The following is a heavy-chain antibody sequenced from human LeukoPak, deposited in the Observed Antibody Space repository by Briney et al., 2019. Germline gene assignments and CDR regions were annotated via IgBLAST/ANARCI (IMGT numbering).Heavy chain of an antibody. V-gene: IGHV1-46*01. CDR1: GYTFTSYY. D-gene: IGHD3-16*02. Sequence: ASVKVSCKASGYTFTSYYMHRVRQAPGQGLEWMGIINPSGGSTSYAQKFQGRVTMTRDTSTSTVYMELSSLRSEDTAVYYCARSGFRIMITFGGVIAGGWFDPWGQGTLVIVSS. J-gene: IGHJ5*02. CDR3: ARSGFRIMITFGGVIAGGWFDP. CDR2: INPSGGST.